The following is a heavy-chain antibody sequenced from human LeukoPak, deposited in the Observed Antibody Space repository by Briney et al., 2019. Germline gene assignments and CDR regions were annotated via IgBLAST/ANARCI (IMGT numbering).Heavy chain of an antibody. J-gene: IGHJ4*02. CDR3: ASTERCSTTCPLDY. Sequence: SETLSLTCADYGGSFRGYYWSWIRQPSRKRLEWIGEIKHSGSTNYNPPLKSRVTISLDTSMKKFSLKLNSVTAADTAVYYCASTERCSTTCPLDYWGQGTLVTVSS. CDR1: GGSFRGYY. CDR2: IKHSGST. V-gene: IGHV4-34*01. D-gene: IGHD2-2*01.